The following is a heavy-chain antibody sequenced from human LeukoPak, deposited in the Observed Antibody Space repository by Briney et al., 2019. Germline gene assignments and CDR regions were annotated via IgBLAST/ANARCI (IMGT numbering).Heavy chain of an antibody. V-gene: IGHV4-4*02. D-gene: IGHD2-2*01. CDR3: TRESRPFCPFAY. CDR1: GGSIDITNY. J-gene: IGHJ4*02. CDR2: ISHGGPT. Sequence: SGTLSLTCGVSGGSIDITNYWSLVRQAPGKGLELGGVISHGGPTNYNPSLRSPLAMSVDRANNQLSLSLTSVTAAHTAVYYCTRESRPFCPFAYWGQRVLDTVSS.